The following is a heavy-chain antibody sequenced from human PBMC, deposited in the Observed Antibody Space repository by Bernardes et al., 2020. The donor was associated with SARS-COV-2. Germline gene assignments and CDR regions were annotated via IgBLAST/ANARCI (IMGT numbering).Heavy chain of an antibody. Sequence: ASVKVSCKASGYTFTSYGISWVRQAPGQGLEWMGWISGDEGNTNYAHKFHGRVTMTTDTSTSTAHMELRSLRSDDTAVYYCATVVGYSYGGGWFDPWGQGTRVTVSS. CDR1: GYTFTSYG. D-gene: IGHD5-12*01. V-gene: IGHV1-18*01. J-gene: IGHJ5*02. CDR2: ISGDEGNT. CDR3: ATVVGYSYGGGWFDP.